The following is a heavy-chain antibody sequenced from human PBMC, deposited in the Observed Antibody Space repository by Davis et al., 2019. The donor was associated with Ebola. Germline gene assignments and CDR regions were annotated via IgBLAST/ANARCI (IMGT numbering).Heavy chain of an antibody. Sequence: ASVKVSCKASGYTFTSYGISWVRQAPGQGLEWMGWISAYNGNTNYAQKLQGRVTMTRDTSISTAYMELSRLRSDDTAVYYCARVPGGHIVVVPAALYGMDVWGKGTTVTVSS. CDR3: ARVPGGHIVVVPAALYGMDV. CDR1: GYTFTSYG. V-gene: IGHV1-18*01. J-gene: IGHJ6*04. D-gene: IGHD2-2*01. CDR2: ISAYNGNT.